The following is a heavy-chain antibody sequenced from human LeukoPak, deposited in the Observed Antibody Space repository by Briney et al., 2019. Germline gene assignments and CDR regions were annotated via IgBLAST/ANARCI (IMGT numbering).Heavy chain of an antibody. D-gene: IGHD3-3*01. CDR2: IIPIFGTA. V-gene: IGHV1-69*01. J-gene: IGHJ4*02. Sequence: SVKVSCKASGGTFSSYAISWVRQAPGQGLEWMGGIIPIFGTANYAQKFQGRVTITADESTSTAYMELSSLRSEDTAVYYCARDLRAIFGASYYFDYWGQGTLVTDSS. CDR3: ARDLRAIFGASYYFDY. CDR1: GGTFSSYA.